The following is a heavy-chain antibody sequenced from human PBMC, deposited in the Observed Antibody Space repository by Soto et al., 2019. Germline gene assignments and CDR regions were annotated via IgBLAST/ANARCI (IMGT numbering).Heavy chain of an antibody. Sequence: EVQLVESGGGLVKPGGSLRLSCAASGFTFSNAWMNWVRQAPGKGLEWVGRIKSKTDGGTTDYAAPVKGRFTISRDDSKNTLYLQMNSLKTEDTAVYYCTTDKDYCDSSDDLDYWGQGTLVTVSS. J-gene: IGHJ4*02. CDR1: GFTFSNAW. CDR3: TTDKDYCDSSDDLDY. CDR2: IKSKTDGGTT. V-gene: IGHV3-15*07. D-gene: IGHD3-22*01.